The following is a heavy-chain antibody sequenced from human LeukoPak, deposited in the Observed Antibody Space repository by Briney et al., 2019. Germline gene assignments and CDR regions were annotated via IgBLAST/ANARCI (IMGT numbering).Heavy chain of an antibody. J-gene: IGHJ2*01. Sequence: GGSLRLSCAASGFTFSSPDMHWVRQATGKGLEWVSAIGRGGDTYYADSVKGRFTISRENAKNSLYLQMNSLSEGDTAGYYCAREIADILTTGWDLDLWGRGTLLTDSS. CDR3: AREIADILTTGWDLDL. D-gene: IGHD3-9*01. CDR1: GFTFSSPD. V-gene: IGHV3-13*01. CDR2: IGRGGDT.